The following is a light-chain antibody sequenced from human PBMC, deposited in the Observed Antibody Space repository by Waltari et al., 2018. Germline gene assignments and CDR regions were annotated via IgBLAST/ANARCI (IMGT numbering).Light chain of an antibody. Sequence: QSALTQPASVSGSRGQAITLSCTGSSSAIGGDNVVAWYQHHPGKAAKILIYGVNNRPSWVSNRFSGSKSGNTASLTISGLQAEYEADYYCSSYAGSVVFGGGTKLTVL. CDR1: SSAIGGDNV. CDR2: GVN. CDR3: SSYAGSVV. J-gene: IGLJ3*02. V-gene: IGLV2-23*02.